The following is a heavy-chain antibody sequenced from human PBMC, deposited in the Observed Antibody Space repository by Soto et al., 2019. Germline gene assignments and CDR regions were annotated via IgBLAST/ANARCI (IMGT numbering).Heavy chain of an antibody. CDR2: ISGSGYTSDAGPTI. CDR1: GFTFSSYE. V-gene: IGHV3-48*03. J-gene: IGHJ1*01. CDR3: ARVSQSFIEYFQY. D-gene: IGHD3-16*02. Sequence: GGSLRLSCVASGFTFSSYEMIWVRQAPGKGLEWVSYISGSGYTSDAGPTIHYADSVKGRFTISRNNAKNSLYLQMNSLRVEDTAVYYCARVSQSFIEYFQYWGQGTLVTVSS.